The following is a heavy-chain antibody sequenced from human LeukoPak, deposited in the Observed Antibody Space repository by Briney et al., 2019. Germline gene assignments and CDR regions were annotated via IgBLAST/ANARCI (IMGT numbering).Heavy chain of an antibody. J-gene: IGHJ4*02. CDR3: ARVAWGSSGWYAPIDY. CDR1: GYTLTGYY. V-gene: IGHV1-2*02. D-gene: IGHD6-19*01. CDR2: INPNSGGT. Sequence: ASVKVSCKASGYTLTGYYMHWVRQAPGQGLEWMGWINPNSGGTNYAQKFQGRVTMTRDTSISTAYMELSRLRSDDTAVYYCARVAWGSSGWYAPIDYWGQGTLVTVSS.